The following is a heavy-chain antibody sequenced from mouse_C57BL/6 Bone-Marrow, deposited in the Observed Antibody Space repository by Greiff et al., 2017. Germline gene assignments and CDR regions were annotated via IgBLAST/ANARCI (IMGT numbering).Heavy chain of an antibody. CDR3: ARWDGSSYNYAMDY. CDR2: IYPGDGDT. V-gene: IGHV1-82*01. D-gene: IGHD1-1*01. J-gene: IGHJ4*01. CDR1: GYAFSSSW. Sequence: QVQLQQSGPELVKPGASVKISCKASGYAFSSSWMNWVKQRPGKGLEWIGRIYPGDGDTNYNGKFKGKATLTADTSSSTAYMQLSSLTSEDSAVYFCARWDGSSYNYAMDYWGQGTSVTVSS.